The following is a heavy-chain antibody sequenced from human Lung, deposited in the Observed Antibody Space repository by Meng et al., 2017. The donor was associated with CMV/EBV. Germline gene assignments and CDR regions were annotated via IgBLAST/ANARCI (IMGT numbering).Heavy chain of an antibody. V-gene: IGHV1-69*05. CDR2: TIPIFGSA. CDR1: GGTFSSYG. D-gene: IGHD4-23*01. J-gene: IGHJ6*02. Sequence: SXXVSXKASGGTFSSYGFTWVRQAPGQGLEWIGGTIPIFGSANYAQSFQGRVTISTDESTSTAYMELSSLRSDDTAVYYCARGSYGGNPDYCYFYVMDVXGQGXTVTVS. CDR3: ARGSYGGNPDYCYFYVMDV.